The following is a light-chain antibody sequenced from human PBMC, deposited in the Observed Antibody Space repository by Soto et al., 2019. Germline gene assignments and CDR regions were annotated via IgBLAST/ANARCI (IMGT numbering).Light chain of an antibody. Sequence: DIQLTQSPSFLSASVGDRVTITCRASQGIRDFLAWYQQKPGKAPKLLIYAASTLQAGVPTRFSGFASGTEFTLTISHLQPADSATYFRQQFNVLPLTFGGGTKVEIK. V-gene: IGKV1-9*01. CDR1: QGIRDF. J-gene: IGKJ4*01. CDR2: AAS. CDR3: QQFNVLPLT.